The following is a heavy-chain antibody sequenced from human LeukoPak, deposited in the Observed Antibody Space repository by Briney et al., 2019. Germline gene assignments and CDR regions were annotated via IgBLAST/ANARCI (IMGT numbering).Heavy chain of an antibody. D-gene: IGHD3/OR15-3a*01. CDR2: ISYDGSNK. CDR1: GFPFSGYA. Sequence: SGGSLRLSCAASGFPFSGYAMHWVRQAPGKGLEWVAVISYDGSNKYYADSVKGRFTISRDNSKNTLYLQINSLRAEDTAVYCCTRTFEGTGWDYFDYWGQGTLVTVSS. V-gene: IGHV3-30*04. CDR3: TRTFEGTGWDYFDY. J-gene: IGHJ4*02.